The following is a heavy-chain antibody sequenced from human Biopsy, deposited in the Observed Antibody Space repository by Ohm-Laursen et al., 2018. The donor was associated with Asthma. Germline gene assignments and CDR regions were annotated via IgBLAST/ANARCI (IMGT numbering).Heavy chain of an antibody. CDR2: IIPIFGTA. D-gene: IGHD1-7*01. CDR3: ARDPHNSYLASLRTKFNYYYYGMDV. CDR1: GDIPSSFG. Sequence: SSVKVSCKAHGDIPSSFGIKWVRKAPGQGLEWMGGIIPIFGTANYAQKFQGRVTITADESTSTAYMELSSLRSEDTAVYYCARDPHNSYLASLRTKFNYYYYGMDVWGQGTTVTVSS. J-gene: IGHJ6*02. V-gene: IGHV1-69*01.